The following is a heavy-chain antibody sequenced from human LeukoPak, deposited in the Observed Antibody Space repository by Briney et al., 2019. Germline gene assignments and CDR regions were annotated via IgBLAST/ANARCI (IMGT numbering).Heavy chain of an antibody. J-gene: IGHJ2*01. CDR1: GFTFSSYA. V-gene: IGHV3-23*01. CDR2: ISGSADST. CDR3: AKDGMRFGDYWYFDL. Sequence: PGGSLRLSCAASGFTFSSYAMSWVRQAPGKGLEWVSAISGSADSTNYADSVKGRFTISRDNSKNTLYLQMNSLRAEDTAVYYCAKDGMRFGDYWYFDLWGRGTLVTVSS. D-gene: IGHD3-10*01.